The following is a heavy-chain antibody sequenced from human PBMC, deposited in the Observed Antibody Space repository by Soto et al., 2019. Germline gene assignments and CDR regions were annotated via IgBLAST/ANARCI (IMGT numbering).Heavy chain of an antibody. CDR1: GFTFSSYW. CDR2: INSHGSSI. J-gene: IGHJ4*02. CDR3: ARSYEALSHDY. Sequence: GGSLRLSCAASGFTFSSYWMHWVRQAPGKGLVWVSRINSHGSSINYADSVKGRFIISRDNAKNTLRLQMNSLRAEDTAVYYCARSYEALSHDYWGQGT. V-gene: IGHV3-74*01. D-gene: IGHD3-16*01.